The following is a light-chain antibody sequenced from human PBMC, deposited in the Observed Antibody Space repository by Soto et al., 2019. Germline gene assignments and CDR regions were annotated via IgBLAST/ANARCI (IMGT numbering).Light chain of an antibody. V-gene: IGLV2-14*01. CDR1: SSDVGAYNY. CDR3: SSYTGSSTLYG. CDR2: DVS. J-gene: IGLJ1*01. Sequence: QSALTQPASVSGSPGQSITVSCTGTSSDVGAYNYVSWYQQHPGKAPKLIIYDVSNRPSGVSNRFSGSKSGNTASLTISGLQTEDEADYYCSSYTGSSTLYGFGTGTKVTVL.